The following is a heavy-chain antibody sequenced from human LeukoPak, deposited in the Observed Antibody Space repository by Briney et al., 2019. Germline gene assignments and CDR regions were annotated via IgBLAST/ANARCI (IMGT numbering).Heavy chain of an antibody. J-gene: IGHJ4*02. CDR1: GASTSSRY. V-gene: IGHV4-59*08. D-gene: IGHD6-19*01. Sequence: SETLSLTCSASGASTSSRYWSWIRQSPGRTLEWIGHIYNGRNTKYNPSLTSRVTISVDTSKNQFSLRMTSVTAADTAIYYCVQTTGWPGFDFWGPGALVTVSS. CDR2: IYNGRNT. CDR3: VQTTGWPGFDF.